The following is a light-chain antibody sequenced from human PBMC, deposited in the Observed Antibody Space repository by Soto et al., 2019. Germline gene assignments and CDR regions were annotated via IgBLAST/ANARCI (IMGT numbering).Light chain of an antibody. CDR1: SSDVGSSKL. CDR3: CSFASSSTLYV. CDR2: EGD. J-gene: IGLJ1*01. Sequence: QSVLTQPASVSGSPGQWITISCSGTSSDVGSSKLVSWYQQHPGKAPKLIIFEGDRRPSGVSGRFSGSKSGNTASLTISGLQAEDEADYYCCSFASSSTLYVFGTGTKLTVL. V-gene: IGLV2-23*01.